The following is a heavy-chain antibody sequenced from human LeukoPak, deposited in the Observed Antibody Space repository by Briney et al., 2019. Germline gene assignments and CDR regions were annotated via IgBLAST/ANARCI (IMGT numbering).Heavy chain of an antibody. V-gene: IGHV4-4*07. J-gene: IGHJ4*02. CDR1: GGSVIPHH. CDR2: FHTSGTT. Sequence: PSETLSLTCTVSGGSVIPHHWTWIRQPAGKGLERIGRFHTSGTTNYNPSLQGRVTVSVDASKTQLTLKMTSATAADAGVYFCARDPFRSSFDIWGQGILVTVSS. D-gene: IGHD6-13*01. CDR3: ARDPFRSSFDI.